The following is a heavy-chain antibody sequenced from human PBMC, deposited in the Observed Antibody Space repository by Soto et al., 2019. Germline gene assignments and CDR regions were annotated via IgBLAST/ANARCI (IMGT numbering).Heavy chain of an antibody. CDR1: GFTFTSYA. V-gene: IGHV3-23*01. Sequence: GGSLRLSCAVSGFTFTSYAIPWVRQAPGKGLEWVSAISGSGGSEFYADSVKGRFTISRDNSKNTLYLQMKSLRAEDTALYYCAKGDTTMITDYYAMDVWGQGTTVTV. CDR2: ISGSGGSE. CDR3: AKGDTTMITDYYAMDV. D-gene: IGHD5-18*01. J-gene: IGHJ6*02.